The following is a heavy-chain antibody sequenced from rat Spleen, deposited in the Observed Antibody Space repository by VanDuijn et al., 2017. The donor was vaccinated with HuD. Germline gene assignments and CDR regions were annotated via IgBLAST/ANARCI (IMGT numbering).Heavy chain of an antibody. J-gene: IGHJ1*01. D-gene: IGHD1-12*02. Sequence: EVQLVESGGCLVQPGRSLRLSCSASGFTFSTFAMAWVRQTPKKGLEWIATIASGGPNTFYPDSVKGRFTISRDNAQSTRFLQMDSLRSEDTATYYCVRDGNNFWHFDFWGPGTMVTVSS. CDR2: IASGGPNT. CDR3: VRDGNNFWHFDF. V-gene: IGHV5S13*01. CDR1: GFTFSTFA.